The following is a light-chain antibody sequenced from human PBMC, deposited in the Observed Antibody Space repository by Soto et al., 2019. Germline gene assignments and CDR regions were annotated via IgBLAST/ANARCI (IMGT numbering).Light chain of an antibody. V-gene: IGKV3-11*01. CDR2: NAS. Sequence: EIVLKQSPATLSLSPGERAILSCRASQSVSTFLAWFQQKPGQPPRLLIYNASNRTTGITARFSGSGSGTDVTLTISSLEPEDFAVYYCQQRGDWPPITFGQGTRLEIK. J-gene: IGKJ5*01. CDR3: QQRGDWPPIT. CDR1: QSVSTF.